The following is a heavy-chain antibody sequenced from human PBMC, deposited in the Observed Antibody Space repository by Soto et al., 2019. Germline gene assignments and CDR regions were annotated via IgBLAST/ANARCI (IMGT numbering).Heavy chain of an antibody. J-gene: IGHJ6*02. CDR1: GYTFTSYG. CDR3: ARYAVAVGYGMDV. D-gene: IGHD6-19*01. V-gene: IGHV1-18*01. CDR2: ISAYNGNT. Sequence: GASVKVSCKASGYTFTSYGISWVRQAPGQGLEWMGWISAYNGNTNYAQKLQGRVTMTTDTSTSTAYMELRSLRPDDTAVYYCARYAVAVGYGMDVWGQGTTVTVSS.